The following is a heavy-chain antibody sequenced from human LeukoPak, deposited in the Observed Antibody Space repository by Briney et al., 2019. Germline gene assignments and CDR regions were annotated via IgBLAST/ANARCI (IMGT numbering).Heavy chain of an antibody. V-gene: IGHV4-61*08. D-gene: IGHD3-10*01. CDR2: IYYSGST. CDR1: GASVSSGGYC. J-gene: IGHJ4*02. Sequence: PSETLSLTCTVSGASVSSGGYCWSWLRPPPGKGLEWIGYIYYSGSTNYNPPLKSRVTISVDTSKNQFSLKVSSVTAADTAVYYCARRGGSGRSFDYWGQGTLVTVSS. CDR3: ARRGGSGRSFDY.